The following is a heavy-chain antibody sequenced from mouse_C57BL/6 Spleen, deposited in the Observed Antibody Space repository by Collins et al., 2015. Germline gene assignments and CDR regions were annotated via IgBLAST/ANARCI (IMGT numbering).Heavy chain of an antibody. CDR1: GFSLSTSGTG. CDR3: ARASIIIYAMDY. Sequence: QVTLKESGPGILQSSQTLSLTCSFSGFSLSTSGTGVSWIRQPSGKGLEWLAHIYWDDDRRYNPSLKSRLTISKDISRNQVFLKITSVDTADTATYYCARASIIIYAMDYWGQGTSVTVSS. CDR2: IYWDDDR. V-gene: IGHV8-12*01. J-gene: IGHJ4*01. D-gene: IGHD1-1*02.